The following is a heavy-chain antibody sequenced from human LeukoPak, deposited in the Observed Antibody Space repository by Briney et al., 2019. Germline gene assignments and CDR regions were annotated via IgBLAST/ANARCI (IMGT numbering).Heavy chain of an antibody. D-gene: IGHD3-9*01. V-gene: IGHV3-11*01. Sequence: PGGSLRLSCAASGFTFSDYYMAWISYMSSRSGTTLYANSVKGRFTISRDNARNSLHLQMNSLTDEDTAVYYCARDGTPDRITLFSHYFDSWGQGTLVTVSS. J-gene: IGHJ4*02. CDR1: GFTFSDYY. CDR3: ARDGTPDRITLFSHYFDS. CDR2: MSSRSGTT.